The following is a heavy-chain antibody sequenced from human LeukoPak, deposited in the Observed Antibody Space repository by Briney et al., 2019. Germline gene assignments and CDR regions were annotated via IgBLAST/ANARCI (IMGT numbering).Heavy chain of an antibody. CDR2: IKEDGSEM. V-gene: IGHV3-7*05. Sequence: SGGSLRLSCAASGVMFSRYWMSWVRQAPGKGLEWVANIKEDGSEMYYVDSVKGRFTISRDNAKNSLYLQMNILRAEDTAVYYCARALGGFSDYWGQGTLVTVSS. J-gene: IGHJ4*02. D-gene: IGHD3-16*01. CDR1: GVMFSRYW. CDR3: ARALGGFSDY.